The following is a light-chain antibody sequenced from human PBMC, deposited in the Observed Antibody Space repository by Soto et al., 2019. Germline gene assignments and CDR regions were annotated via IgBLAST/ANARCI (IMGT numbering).Light chain of an antibody. J-gene: IGLJ1*01. CDR2: ANS. Sequence: QSVLTQPPSVSGAPGQRVTISCTGSSSNIGAGYDVHWYQQLPGTAPKLLIYANSNRPSGVPDRFSGSKSGTSASLAITGLQAEDEADYYSQSYDNSLSGYVFGPGTKVTVL. CDR3: QSYDNSLSGYV. V-gene: IGLV1-40*01. CDR1: SSNIGAGYD.